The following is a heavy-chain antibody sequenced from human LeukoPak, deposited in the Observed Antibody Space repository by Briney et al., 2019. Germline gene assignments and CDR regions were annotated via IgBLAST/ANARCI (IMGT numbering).Heavy chain of an antibody. CDR2: INHSGST. CDR3: ANLGFDGSSWYKQAYYFDY. D-gene: IGHD6-13*01. V-gene: IGHV4-34*01. Sequence: PSETLSLTCAVYGGSFSGYYWSWIRQPPGKGLEWIGEINHSGSTNYDPSLKSRVTISVDTSKNQFSLKLSSVTAADTAVYYCANLGFDGSSWYKQAYYFDYWGQGTLVTVSS. CDR1: GGSFSGYY. J-gene: IGHJ4*02.